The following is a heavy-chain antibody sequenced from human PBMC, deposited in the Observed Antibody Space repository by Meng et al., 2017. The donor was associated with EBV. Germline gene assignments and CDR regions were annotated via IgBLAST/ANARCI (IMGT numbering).Heavy chain of an antibody. Sequence: QVCLVQAGREVKKPGASVKVSCKASGYTFTIYYMHWVRQGPGQVREWMGIINPSGGCTSYAQKFQGRVTMTRDTSTSTVYMELSSLRSEDTAVYYCARDFCGGDCYLFDYWGQGTLVTVSS. V-gene: IGHV1-46*01. CDR1: GYTFTIYY. CDR3: ARDFCGGDCYLFDY. CDR2: INPSGGCT. J-gene: IGHJ4*02. D-gene: IGHD2-21*01.